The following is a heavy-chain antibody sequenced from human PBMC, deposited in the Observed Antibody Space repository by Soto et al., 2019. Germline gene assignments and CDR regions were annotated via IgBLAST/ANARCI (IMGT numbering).Heavy chain of an antibody. CDR1: GFTFSSYE. Sequence: GGSLRLSCAASGFTFSSYEMNWVRQAPGKGLEWIAYIFGERDTIYTDSVRGRFTISRDNAKNSLYLQMNSLRAEDTAVYYCAREKSGCSGDCLGYWGQGTLVTVSS. J-gene: IGHJ4*02. V-gene: IGHV3-48*03. CDR3: AREKSGCSGDCLGY. D-gene: IGHD2-21*02. CDR2: IFGERDT.